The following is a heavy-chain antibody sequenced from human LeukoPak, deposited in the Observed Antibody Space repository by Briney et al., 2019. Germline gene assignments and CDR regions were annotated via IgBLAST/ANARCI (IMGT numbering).Heavy chain of an antibody. V-gene: IGHV3-49*03. CDR2: IRSKAYGGTT. CDR1: GFTFGDYA. Sequence: PGGSLRLSCTASGFTFGDYAMSWFRQAPGRGLEWVGFIRSKAYGGTTEYAASVKGRFTISRDDSKSIAYPQMNSLKTEDTAVYYCTRETGLNGMDVWGQGTTVTVSS. J-gene: IGHJ6*02. CDR3: TRETGLNGMDV. D-gene: IGHD3-10*01.